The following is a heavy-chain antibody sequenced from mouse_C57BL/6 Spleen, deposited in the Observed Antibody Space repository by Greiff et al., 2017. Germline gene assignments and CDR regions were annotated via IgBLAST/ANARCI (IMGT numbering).Heavy chain of an antibody. Sequence: EVKLVESGGGFVKPGGSLKLSCAASGFTFSSYAMSWVRQTPEKRLEWVATISDGGSYTYYPDNVKGRFTISRDNAKNNLYLQMSHLKSEDTAMYYCARPSYYSNPWFAYWGQGTLVTVSA. V-gene: IGHV5-4*03. J-gene: IGHJ3*01. CDR2: ISDGGSYT. D-gene: IGHD2-5*01. CDR1: GFTFSSYA. CDR3: ARPSYYSNPWFAY.